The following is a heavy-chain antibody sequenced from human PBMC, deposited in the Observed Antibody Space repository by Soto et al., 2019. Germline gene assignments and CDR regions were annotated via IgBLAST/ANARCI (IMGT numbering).Heavy chain of an antibody. D-gene: IGHD2-15*01. CDR2: IIPIFGTA. Sequence: GASVKVSCKASGGTFSSYAISWVRQAPGQGLEWMGGIIPIFGTANYAQKFQGRVTITADESTSTAYMELSSLRSEDTAVYYCARGKGGYCSGGSCWTNWFDPWGQGTLVTVSS. CDR3: ARGKGGYCSGGSCWTNWFDP. CDR1: GGTFSSYA. V-gene: IGHV1-69*13. J-gene: IGHJ5*02.